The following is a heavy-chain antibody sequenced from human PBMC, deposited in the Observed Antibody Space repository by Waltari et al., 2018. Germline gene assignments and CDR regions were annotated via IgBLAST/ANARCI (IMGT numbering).Heavy chain of an antibody. J-gene: IGHJ6*02. V-gene: IGHV3-74*01. CDR3: ARVATKTYSSPVPGRPYYYGMDV. CDR2: INSEGSST. Sequence: EEQLVESGGGLAQPGESLRLSCAASGFTFSRYWMDWVRQAPGQGLVWVSRINSEGSSTTYADSGKGRFTISRDNGKNTLYVQMNRLRPEDTAVYYCARVATKTYSSPVPGRPYYYGMDVWGQGTTVTVSS. D-gene: IGHD3-22*01. CDR1: GFTFSRYW.